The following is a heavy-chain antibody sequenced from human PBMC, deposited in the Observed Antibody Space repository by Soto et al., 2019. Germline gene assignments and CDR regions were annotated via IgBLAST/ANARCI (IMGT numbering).Heavy chain of an antibody. CDR1: GFTFSDYG. Sequence: QVQLVESGGGVVQPGRSLRLSCTASGFTFSDYGMHWVRQAPGQGLEWVAVIPYDGTKKYYADSVKGRFTISRDNSKNTLYLQMNSLRAEDTAVYYCAKDLSVIATVNYFDSWGQGTLVTVSS. CDR2: IPYDGTKK. V-gene: IGHV3-30*18. J-gene: IGHJ4*02. CDR3: AKDLSVIATVNYFDS. D-gene: IGHD4-17*01.